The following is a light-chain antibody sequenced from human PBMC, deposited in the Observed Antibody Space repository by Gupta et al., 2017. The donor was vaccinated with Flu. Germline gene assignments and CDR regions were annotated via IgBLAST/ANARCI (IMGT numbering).Light chain of an antibody. J-gene: IGKJ1*01. CDR2: LAS. CDR3: KQKKHCPWA. CDR1: QSRVYSDGSTV. Sequence: DVVMIQSLLSLPVTLGQPASISCRASQSRVYSDGSTVLHWFQQRPGQSPRRLIYLASHRDCGVPDSFSGSGCGTEFTLQISRVEAEDVGIYYCKQKKHCPWAFGQGTKVEIK. V-gene: IGKV2-30*01.